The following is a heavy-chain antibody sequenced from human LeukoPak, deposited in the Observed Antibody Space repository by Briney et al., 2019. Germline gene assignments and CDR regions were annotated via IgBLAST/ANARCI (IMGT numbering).Heavy chain of an antibody. CDR1: GYTFTSYG. V-gene: IGHV1-69*13. Sequence: SVKVSCKASGYTFTSYGISWVRQAPGQGLEWMGGIIPLFGTANYAQRFQGRVTITADESTSTAYMALSSLRSEDTAIYYCARARIPFAVVIPWDYWGQGTLVTVSS. CDR2: IIPLFGTA. J-gene: IGHJ4*02. D-gene: IGHD3-3*01. CDR3: ARARIPFAVVIPWDY.